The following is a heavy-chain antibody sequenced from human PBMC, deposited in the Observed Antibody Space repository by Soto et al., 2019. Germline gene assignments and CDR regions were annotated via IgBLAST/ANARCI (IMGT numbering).Heavy chain of an antibody. V-gene: IGHV2-5*02. Sequence: QITLKESGPTVVKPTQTLTLTCTFSGFSLSASGVAVGWIRQSPGKALEWLALIYWDDDKRYSPSMKSRLTISQGTSKYHVVLPITHIHHEDTASDYCAHTLYICSGHSCYSPLDYWGQGTLVTVSS. J-gene: IGHJ4*02. CDR1: GFSLSASGVA. D-gene: IGHD2-15*01. CDR3: AHTLYICSGHSCYSPLDY. CDR2: IYWDDDK.